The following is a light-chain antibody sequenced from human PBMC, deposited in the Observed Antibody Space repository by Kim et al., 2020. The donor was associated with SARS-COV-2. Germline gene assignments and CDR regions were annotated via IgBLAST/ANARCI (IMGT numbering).Light chain of an antibody. J-gene: IGLJ2*01. V-gene: IGLV3-1*01. CDR3: QAWDSSVV. Sequence: SYELTQPPSVSVSPGKTASISCSGDNLGDRYASWYQQKPGQSPVMVIYQDNKRPSGIPERFSGSNSGNTATLTISGTQAMDEADYYCQAWDSSVVFGGGTQLTVL. CDR1: NLGDRY. CDR2: QDN.